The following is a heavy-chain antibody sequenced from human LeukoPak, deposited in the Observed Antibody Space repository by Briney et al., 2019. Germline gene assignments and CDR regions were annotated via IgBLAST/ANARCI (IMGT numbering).Heavy chain of an antibody. J-gene: IGHJ4*02. CDR2: IKGDESAR. V-gene: IGHV3-7*01. CDR3: ARDVVGSLDY. Sequence: GSLRLSCAASGFTFSTYWMAWVRQAPGKGLEWVANIKGDESARHQADSVKGRFIISRDNTQNSVYLQMNSLRGEDTAIYYCARDVVGSLDYWGQGTLVTVSS. CDR1: GFTFSTYW. D-gene: IGHD1-26*01.